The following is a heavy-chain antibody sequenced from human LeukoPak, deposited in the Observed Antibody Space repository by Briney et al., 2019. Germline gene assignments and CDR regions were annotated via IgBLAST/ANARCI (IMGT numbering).Heavy chain of an antibody. CDR3: ARAAITAAGYFDY. V-gene: IGHV1-2*02. J-gene: IGHJ4*02. D-gene: IGHD6-13*01. CDR1: GYTFTGYY. CDR2: INPNSGGT. Sequence: ASVKVSCKASGYTFTGYYMHWVRQAPGQGLEWMGWINPNSGGTNYAQTLQGRVTMTTDTSTSTAYMELRSLKSDDTAVYYCARAAITAAGYFDYWGQGTLVTVSS.